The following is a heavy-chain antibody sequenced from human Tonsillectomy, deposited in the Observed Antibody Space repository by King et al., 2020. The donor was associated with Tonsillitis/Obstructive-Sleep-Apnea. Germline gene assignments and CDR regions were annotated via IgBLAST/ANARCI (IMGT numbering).Heavy chain of an antibody. CDR1: GYTFSNYA. CDR3: ARDNREWGDYVIY. V-gene: IGHV1-3*01. CDR2: IGAGDGDT. J-gene: IGHJ4*02. Sequence: DQLVQSGAEVKRPGASVNISCKASGYTFSNYAIHWMRQAPGQSLEWMGWIGAGDGDTKYSQKFRGRVTVTRDTSASTAYMEVSGLTSEDTAVYYCARDNREWGDYVIYWGQGSLVTVSS. D-gene: IGHD4-17*01.